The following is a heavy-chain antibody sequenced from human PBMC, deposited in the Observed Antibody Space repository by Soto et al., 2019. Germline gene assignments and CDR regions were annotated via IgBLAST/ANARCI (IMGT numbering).Heavy chain of an antibody. CDR2: IYYSGST. CDR1: GGSIGNYC. J-gene: IGHJ4*02. CDR3: ARHRYSYGVYYFDY. D-gene: IGHD5-18*01. Sequence: SETLSLTCIVSGGSIGNYCWSWIRQPPGKGLEWIGYIYYSGSTNYNPSLTSRVTISVDTSKNQFSLKLSSVTAADTAVYYCARHRYSYGVYYFDYWGQGTLVTVSS. V-gene: IGHV4-59*08.